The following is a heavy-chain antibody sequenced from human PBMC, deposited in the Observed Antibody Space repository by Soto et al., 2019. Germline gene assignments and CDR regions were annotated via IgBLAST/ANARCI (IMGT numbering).Heavy chain of an antibody. CDR1: GFTFSSYS. Sequence: GGSLRLSCAASGFTFSSYSMNWVRQAPGKGLEWVSSISSSSSYIYYADSVKGRLTISRDNAKNSLYLQMNSLRAEDTAVYYCARVDVRTVTKQGYYYYMYVWGKGTTVTVS. CDR3: ARVDVRTVTKQGYYYYMYV. V-gene: IGHV3-21*01. CDR2: ISSSSSYI. D-gene: IGHD4-4*01. J-gene: IGHJ6*03.